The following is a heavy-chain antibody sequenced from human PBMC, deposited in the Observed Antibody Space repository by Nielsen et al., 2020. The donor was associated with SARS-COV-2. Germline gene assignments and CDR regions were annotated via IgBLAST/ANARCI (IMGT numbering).Heavy chain of an antibody. Sequence: SVKVSYKAAGDTFNSYGIHWVRQAPGQGLEWIGGIIPIFATPHYAQKFQGRVTLTADESTGTAYMELSSLRSEDTAVYYCAREGELSPGLLFPNVWGQGTLVTVSS. D-gene: IGHD1-7*01. CDR2: IIPIFATP. CDR1: GDTFNSYG. V-gene: IGHV1-69*13. J-gene: IGHJ1*01. CDR3: AREGELSPGLLFPNV.